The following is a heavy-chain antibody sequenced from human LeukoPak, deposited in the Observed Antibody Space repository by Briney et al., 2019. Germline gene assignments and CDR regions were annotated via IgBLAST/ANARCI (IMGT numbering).Heavy chain of an antibody. J-gene: IGHJ4*02. CDR2: INPNSGGT. D-gene: IGHD5-18*01. Sequence: ASVKVSCKASGYTFTGYYMHWVRQAPGQGLEWMGWINPNSGGTNYAQKFQGRVTMTRDTSISTAYMELSRLRSGDTAVYYCARDLGLQLWLVPDYWGQGTLVTVSS. CDR1: GYTFTGYY. CDR3: ARDLGLQLWLVPDY. V-gene: IGHV1-2*02.